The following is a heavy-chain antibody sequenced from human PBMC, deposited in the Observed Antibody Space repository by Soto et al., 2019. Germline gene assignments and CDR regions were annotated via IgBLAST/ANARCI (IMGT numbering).Heavy chain of an antibody. Sequence: GESLKISCKGSGYRFTSHWISWVRQMPGKGLEWMGRIDPSDSYTNYSPSFQGHVTISADKSISTAYLQWSSLKASDTAMYYCARIVGATTYNWFDPWGQGTLVTVSS. CDR2: IDPSDSYT. J-gene: IGHJ5*02. CDR1: GYRFTSHW. CDR3: ARIVGATTYNWFDP. D-gene: IGHD1-26*01. V-gene: IGHV5-10-1*01.